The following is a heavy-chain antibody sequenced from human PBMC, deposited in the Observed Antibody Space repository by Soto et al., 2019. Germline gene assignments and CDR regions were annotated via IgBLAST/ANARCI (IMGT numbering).Heavy chain of an antibody. V-gene: IGHV3-66*01. CDR1: GLTVSRNC. CDR2: TYADGTT. D-gene: IGHD2-2*03. CDR3: ARWIMGSGGLDY. Sequence: EVQLVESGGGMVQPGGSLRLSCAASGLTVSRNCMAWVRQAPGKGLDWVSVTYADGTTNYADSVKGRFSISRDSSKNTLYLQMNSLKADEPSVYYCARWIMGSGGLDYWDRGTLVTVSS. J-gene: IGHJ4*02.